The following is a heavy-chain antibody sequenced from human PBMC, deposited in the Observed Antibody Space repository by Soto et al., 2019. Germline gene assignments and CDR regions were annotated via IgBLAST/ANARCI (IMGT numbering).Heavy chain of an antibody. J-gene: IGHJ3*02. CDR3: ATHQETTIFGVASDAFDI. Sequence: PGGSLRLSCAASGFTFIDYYMSWILQAPWKGLEWVSYISSSGSTIYYADSVKGRFTISRDNAKNSLYLQMNSLRAEDTAVYYCATHQETTIFGVASDAFDIWGQGTMVTVSS. CDR2: ISSSGSTI. CDR1: GFTFIDYY. D-gene: IGHD3-3*01. V-gene: IGHV3-11*01.